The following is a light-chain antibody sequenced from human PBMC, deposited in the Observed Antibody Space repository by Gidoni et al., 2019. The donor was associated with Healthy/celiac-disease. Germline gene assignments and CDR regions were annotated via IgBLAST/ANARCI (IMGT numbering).Light chain of an antibody. Sequence: DIVFTQSPGTLCLSPGDRATLSCRASQSVSSSYLAWYQQNPGQDPRLVIYGAFSRATGIPDRFSGSGSGTDFTITISRLGPEDFAVYYCQQYGSSPPYTFGQGTKLEIK. J-gene: IGKJ2*01. V-gene: IGKV3-20*01. CDR1: QSVSSSY. CDR3: QQYGSSPPYT. CDR2: GAF.